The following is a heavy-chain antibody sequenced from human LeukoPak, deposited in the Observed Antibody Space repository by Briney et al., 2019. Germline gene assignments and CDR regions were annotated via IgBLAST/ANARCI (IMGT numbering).Heavy chain of an antibody. CDR2: IYYSGST. V-gene: IGHV4-61*01. D-gene: IGHD3-10*01. CDR1: GGSVSSGSYY. J-gene: IGHJ5*02. CDR3: ARGGWLDP. Sequence: SETLSLTCTVSGGSVSSGSYYWIWIRQPPGKGLEWIGYIYYSGSTNYNPSLKSRVTISVDTSKNQFSLKLTSVTAADTAVYYCARGGWLDPWGQGTLVTVSS.